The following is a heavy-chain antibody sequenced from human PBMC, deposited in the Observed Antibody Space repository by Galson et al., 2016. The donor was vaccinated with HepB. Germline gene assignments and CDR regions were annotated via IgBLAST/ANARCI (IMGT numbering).Heavy chain of an antibody. J-gene: IGHJ6*04. CDR1: GFTFSNYA. D-gene: IGHD3-10*01. V-gene: IGHV3-23*01. CDR3: AKEGSKLARNYYYGMDV. Sequence: SLRLSCAGSGFTFSNYAISWVRQAPGKGLEWVSVISGSGGSTYYADSVKGRSTISRDNSKNTMDLQMNSLRAEDTAVYYCAKEGSKLARNYYYGMDVWGKGTTVTVSS. CDR2: ISGSGGST.